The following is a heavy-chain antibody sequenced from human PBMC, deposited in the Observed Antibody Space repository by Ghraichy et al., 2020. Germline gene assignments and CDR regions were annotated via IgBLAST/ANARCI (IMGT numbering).Heavy chain of an antibody. CDR2: ISSSNSYI. J-gene: IGHJ4*02. CDR1: GFTFSSYS. V-gene: IGHV3-21*01. Sequence: GGSLRLACAASGFTFSSYSMNWVRQAPGKGLEWVSSISSSNSYIYDAYAVKGRFTISKDNAKNSLYLQMNSLRAEDTAVYYCERERAAATYYFDYWGQGTLVTVSS. D-gene: IGHD6-13*01. CDR3: ERERAAATYYFDY.